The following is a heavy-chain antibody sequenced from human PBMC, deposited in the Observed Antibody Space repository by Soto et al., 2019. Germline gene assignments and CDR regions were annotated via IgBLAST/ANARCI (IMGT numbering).Heavy chain of an antibody. J-gene: IGHJ4*02. CDR3: ARAKWELHVVMVPDY. D-gene: IGHD1-26*01. Sequence: QVQLVESGGGVVQPGRSLRLSCAASGFTFSSYAMHWVRQAPGKGLEWVAVISYDGSNKYYADSVKGRFTISRDNSKNTLYLQMNSLRAEDTAVYYCARAKWELHVVMVPDYWGQGTLVTVSS. CDR1: GFTFSSYA. CDR2: ISYDGSNK. V-gene: IGHV3-30-3*01.